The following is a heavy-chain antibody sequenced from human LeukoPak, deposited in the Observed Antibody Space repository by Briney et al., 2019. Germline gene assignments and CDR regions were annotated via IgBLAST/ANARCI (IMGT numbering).Heavy chain of an antibody. CDR2: INSDGSST. V-gene: IGHV3-74*01. J-gene: IGHJ4*02. CDR1: GFTFSSYW. Sequence: PGGSLRLSCAASGFTFSSYWMHWVRQAPGKGLVWVSRINSDGSSTSNADSVKGRFTISRDNAKNTLYLQMNSLRAEDTAVYYCIARFWSGYGFGYWGQGTLVTVSS. D-gene: IGHD3-3*01. CDR3: IARFWSGYGFGY.